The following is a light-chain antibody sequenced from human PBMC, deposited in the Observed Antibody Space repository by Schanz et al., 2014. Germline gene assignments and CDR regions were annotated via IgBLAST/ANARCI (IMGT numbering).Light chain of an antibody. CDR3: QQSYSLGLT. J-gene: IGKJ4*01. V-gene: IGKV1-39*01. Sequence: DIQMTQSPSSLSASVGDRVTITCRASQSISSYLNWYQHKPGKAPKLLIYDASSLHSGVPSRFSGSGSVTDFNLTISSLQPEDFATYYGQQSYSLGLTFGGGTKVEIK. CDR2: DAS. CDR1: QSISSY.